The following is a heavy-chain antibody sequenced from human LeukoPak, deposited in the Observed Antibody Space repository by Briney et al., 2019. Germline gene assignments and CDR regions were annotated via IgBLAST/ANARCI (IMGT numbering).Heavy chain of an antibody. J-gene: IGHJ4*02. CDR3: ARVSPYYDFWSGYGDY. Sequence: SEPLSLTCTVSGGSISSGDYYWSWIRQPPGKGLEWIGYIYYSGSTYYNPSLKSRVTISVDTSKNQFSLKLSSVTAADTAVYYCARVSPYYDFWSGYGDYWGQGTLVTVSS. CDR1: GGSISSGDYY. V-gene: IGHV4-30-4*08. CDR2: IYYSGST. D-gene: IGHD3-3*01.